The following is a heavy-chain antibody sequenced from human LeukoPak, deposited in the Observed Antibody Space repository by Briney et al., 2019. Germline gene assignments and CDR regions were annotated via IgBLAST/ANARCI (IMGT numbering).Heavy chain of an antibody. J-gene: IGHJ3*02. V-gene: IGHV1-69*01. CDR2: IIPIFGTA. CDR1: GGTFSSYA. CDR3: ARKITMVRGLGAFDI. D-gene: IGHD3-10*01. Sequence: SSVKVSCKASGGTFSSYAISWVRQAPGQGLEWMGGIIPIFGTANYAQKFQGRVTITADESTSTAYMELSSLRSEDTAMYYCARKITMVRGLGAFDIWGQGTMVTVSS.